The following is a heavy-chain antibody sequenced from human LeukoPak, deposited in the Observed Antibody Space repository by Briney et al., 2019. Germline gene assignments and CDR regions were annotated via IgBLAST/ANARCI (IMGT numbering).Heavy chain of an antibody. J-gene: IGHJ4*02. V-gene: IGHV3-53*01. D-gene: IGHD6-19*01. CDR1: GFIVSRND. CDR3: ARAVAGLYFDY. CDR2: LYSDGKT. Sequence: GGSLRLSCAVSGFIVSRNDMTWVRQAPGKGLEWVSLLYSDGKTFYADSVKGRFTISRDNSKNTLNLQMNSPRADDTAVYYCARAVAGLYFDYWGQGTLVTVSS.